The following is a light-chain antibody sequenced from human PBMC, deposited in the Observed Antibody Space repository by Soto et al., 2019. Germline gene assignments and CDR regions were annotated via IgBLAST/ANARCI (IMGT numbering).Light chain of an antibody. CDR3: PQDTSTLWP. J-gene: IGKJ1*01. CDR2: APA. CDR1: QSIGTY. Sequence: DIQMTQSPSSLSASVGDRVTITCRASQSIGTYLNWFQQRPGKAPKLLIFAPANLQSGVPSKFSGGGSGADFTRTIRSLQPDDSATYYYPQDTSTLWPFGQGPKVEIK. V-gene: IGKV1-39*01.